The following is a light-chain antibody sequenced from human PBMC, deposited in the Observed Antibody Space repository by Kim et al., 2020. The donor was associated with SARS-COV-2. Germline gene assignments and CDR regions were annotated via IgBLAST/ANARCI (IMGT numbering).Light chain of an antibody. CDR1: QSISNY. CDR3: QQSYSTPYT. J-gene: IGKJ2*01. V-gene: IGKV1-39*01. Sequence: SASVGDRVTITCRASQSISNYLNWYQQKPGKAPKLLIYAASSLQSGVPSRFSGSGSGTDFTLTISSLQPEDFVTYYCQQSYSTPYTFGQGTKLEI. CDR2: AAS.